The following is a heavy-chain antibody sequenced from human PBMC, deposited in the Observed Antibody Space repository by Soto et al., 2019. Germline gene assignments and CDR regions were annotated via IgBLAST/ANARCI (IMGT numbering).Heavy chain of an antibody. CDR2: VYYSGST. CDR3: ARQAYYDFWSGYYCWFDP. Sequence: QLQLQESGPGLVKPSETLSLTCTVSGGSISSSSYYWGWIRQPPGKGVEWIGSVYYSGSTYYKPSLKSRVTISVTSPKNQFSLKLSSVTAADTAVYYCARQAYYDFWSGYYCWFDPWGQGTLVTVSS. D-gene: IGHD3-3*01. CDR1: GGSISSSSYY. V-gene: IGHV4-39*01. J-gene: IGHJ5*02.